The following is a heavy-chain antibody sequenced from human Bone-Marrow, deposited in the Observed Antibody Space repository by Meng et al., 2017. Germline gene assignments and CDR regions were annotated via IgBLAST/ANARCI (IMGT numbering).Heavy chain of an antibody. CDR1: GYTFTGYY. D-gene: IGHD6-19*01. J-gene: IGHJ4*02. Sequence: ASVKVSCKASGYTFTGYYMHWVRQAPGQGLEWMGWINLNSGGTNYAQKFQGRVTMTRDTSISTAYMELSRLRSDDTAVYYCARWRTAYSSGYDYWGQGALVTVSS. V-gene: IGHV1-2*02. CDR3: ARWRTAYSSGYDY. CDR2: INLNSGGT.